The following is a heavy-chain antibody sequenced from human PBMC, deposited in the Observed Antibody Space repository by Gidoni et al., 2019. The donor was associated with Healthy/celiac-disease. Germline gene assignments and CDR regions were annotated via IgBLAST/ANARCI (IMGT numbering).Heavy chain of an antibody. J-gene: IGHJ4*02. V-gene: IGHV1-69*06. D-gene: IGHD4-17*01. CDR1: GGPFSSYA. CDR2: IIPIFGTA. CDR3: ARDGSHYGEMLLLDY. Sequence: QVQLVQSGAEVKKPGSSVKVSCKASGGPFSSYAISWVRQAPGQGLEWMGGIIPIFGTANYAQKCQGRVTITADKSTSTAYMELSSLRSEDTAVYYCARDGSHYGEMLLLDYWGQGTLVTVSS.